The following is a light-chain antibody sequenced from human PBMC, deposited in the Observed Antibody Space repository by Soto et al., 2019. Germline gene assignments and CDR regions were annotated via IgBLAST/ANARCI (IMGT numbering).Light chain of an antibody. V-gene: IGKV3-20*01. CDR3: QQYGTSPWT. CDR1: QSVTSDY. J-gene: IGKJ1*01. CDR2: IAS. Sequence: EIVLTQSPGTLSLFPGERATLSCRATQSVTSDYLAWYQQKPGQAPRLLIYIASRRATGIPDRFSGSGSGTDFTLTISRLEPEDFAVYYCQQYGTSPWTFGQGTKVELK.